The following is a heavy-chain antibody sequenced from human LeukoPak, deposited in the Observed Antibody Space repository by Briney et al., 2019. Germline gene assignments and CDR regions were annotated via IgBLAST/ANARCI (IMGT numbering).Heavy chain of an antibody. D-gene: IGHD3/OR15-3a*01. V-gene: IGHV3-21*06. CDR1: GFTFSSYS. J-gene: IGHJ3*01. CDR3: VREKYDVLGFLDGPRRRGPGMDESRNGFDV. CDR2: ISNAKMRYSGSST. Sequence: PGGSLRLSCAASGFTFSSYSMNWVRQAPGKGLEWVSSISNAKMRYSGSSTVYADSVKGRFTISGDEAQNSLYLQMNSLRVEDTAVYYCVREKYDVLGFLDGPRRRGPGMDESRNGFDVWGQGTLVTVS.